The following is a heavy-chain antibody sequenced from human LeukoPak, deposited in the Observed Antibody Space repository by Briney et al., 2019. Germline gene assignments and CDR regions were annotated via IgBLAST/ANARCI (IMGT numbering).Heavy chain of an antibody. V-gene: IGHV4-34*01. CDR2: INHSGST. CDR3: ARLDTEWAPGLDY. Sequence: WIGEINHSGSTNYNPSLKSRVTISVDTSKNQFSLKLSSVTAADTAVYYCARLDTEWAPGLDYWGXXT. D-gene: IGHD3-3*01. J-gene: IGHJ4*02.